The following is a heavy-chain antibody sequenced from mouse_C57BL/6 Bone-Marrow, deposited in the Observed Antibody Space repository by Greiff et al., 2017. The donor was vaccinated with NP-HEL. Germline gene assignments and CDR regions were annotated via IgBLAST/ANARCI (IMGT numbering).Heavy chain of an antibody. D-gene: IGHD2-4*01. CDR3: ARVYYDYDDYAMDY. V-gene: IGHV1-26*01. CDR1: GYTFTDYY. CDR2: INPNNGGT. J-gene: IGHJ4*01. Sequence: VQLQQSGPELVKPGASVKISCKASGYTFTDYYMNWVKQSHGKSLEWIGDINPNNGGTSYNQKFKGKATLTVDKSSSTAYMELRSLTSEDSAVYYCARVYYDYDDYAMDYWGQGTAGTVAS.